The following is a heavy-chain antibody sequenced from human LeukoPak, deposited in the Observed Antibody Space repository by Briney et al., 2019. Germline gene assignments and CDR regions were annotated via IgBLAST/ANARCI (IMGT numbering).Heavy chain of an antibody. J-gene: IGHJ4*02. CDR2: IYYTGST. Sequence: PSETLSLTCTISGGSVSDYYWSWIRQSPGKGLEWIGYIYYTGSTSYNPSLKGRVTISADTSKNEFSLKLNSVTAADTAVYYCASRKLGNDYWGQGTLVTVSS. CDR3: ASRKLGNDY. CDR1: GGSVSDYY. D-gene: IGHD7-27*01. V-gene: IGHV4-59*02.